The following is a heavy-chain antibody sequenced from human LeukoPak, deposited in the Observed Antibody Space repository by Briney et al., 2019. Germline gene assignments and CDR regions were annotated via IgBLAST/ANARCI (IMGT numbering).Heavy chain of an antibody. J-gene: IGHJ5*02. Sequence: GGSLRLSCAASGFTFSTYAMHWVRQAPGKGLEWVAVISYDGSNEYYVDSVKGRFTISRDNSKDMLYLQMNSLRAEDTAVYYCASTNYRGGTTGYNWFDPWGQGTLVTVSS. D-gene: IGHD5-24*01. CDR2: ISYDGSNE. CDR3: ASTNYRGGTTGYNWFDP. V-gene: IGHV3-30-3*01. CDR1: GFTFSTYA.